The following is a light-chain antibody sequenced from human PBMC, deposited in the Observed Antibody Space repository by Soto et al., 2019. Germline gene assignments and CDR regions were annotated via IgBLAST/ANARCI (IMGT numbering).Light chain of an antibody. CDR1: SSDVGGYNS. CDR2: EDS. Sequence: QSALTQPPSASESPGQSVTISCTGTSSDVGGYNSVSWYQHHPGKAPKLMIYEDSKRPSGVPDRFSGSKSGNTASLTVSGLQAEDEADYYCSSYAGSNIYYVFGSGTKVTVL. V-gene: IGLV2-8*01. CDR3: SSYAGSNIYYV. J-gene: IGLJ1*01.